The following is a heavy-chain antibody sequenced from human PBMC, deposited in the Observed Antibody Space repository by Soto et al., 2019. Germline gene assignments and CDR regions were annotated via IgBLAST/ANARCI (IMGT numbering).Heavy chain of an antibody. J-gene: IGHJ4*02. D-gene: IGHD3-10*01. CDR1: GFRFSAYW. CDR2: IDNDGST. Sequence: DVQLVESGGDLVQPGGSLRLSCAGSGFRFSAYWIHWVRQVPGKGLFWVSRIDNDGSTTYAEAAKGRFTISRDNAKNTVYLQMNSLRAEDTAVYYCARDSARTFDYWGQGTLVSVSS. V-gene: IGHV3-74*01. CDR3: ARDSARTFDY.